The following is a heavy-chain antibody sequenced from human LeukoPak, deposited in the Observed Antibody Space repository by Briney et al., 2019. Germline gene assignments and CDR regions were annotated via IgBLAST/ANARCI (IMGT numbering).Heavy chain of an antibody. J-gene: IGHJ2*01. CDR1: GGSISSGSYY. D-gene: IGHD6-13*01. CDR2: INHSGST. Sequence: SQTLSLTCTVSGGSISSGSYYWSWIRQPPGKGLEWIGEINHSGSTNYNPSLKSRVTISVDTSKNQFSLKLSSVTAADTAVYYCARGIGRIGIAAAGTGWYFDLWGRGTLVTVSS. CDR3: ARGIGRIGIAAAGTGWYFDL. V-gene: IGHV4-39*07.